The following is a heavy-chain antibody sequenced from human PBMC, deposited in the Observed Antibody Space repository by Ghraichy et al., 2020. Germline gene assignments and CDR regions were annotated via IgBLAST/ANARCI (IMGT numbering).Heavy chain of an antibody. V-gene: IGHV4-34*01. Sequence: SETLSLTCAVYGGSFSGYYWSWIRQPPGKGLEWIGEINHSGSTNYNPSLKSRVTISVDTSKNQFSLKLSSVTAADTAVYYCARSLFRGYCSGGSCYSKYYFDYWGQGTLVTVSS. CDR1: GGSFSGYY. D-gene: IGHD2-15*01. J-gene: IGHJ4*02. CDR3: ARSLFRGYCSGGSCYSKYYFDY. CDR2: INHSGST.